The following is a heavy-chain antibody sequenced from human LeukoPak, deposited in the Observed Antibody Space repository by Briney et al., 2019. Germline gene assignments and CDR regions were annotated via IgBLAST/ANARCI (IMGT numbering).Heavy chain of an antibody. J-gene: IGHJ1*01. CDR1: GFTFSSYS. CDR3: ARAKVFDAEYFQH. Sequence: GSLRLSCAASGFTFSSYSMNWVRQAPGKGLEWVSSISSSSSYIYYADSVKGRFTISRDNAKNSLYLQMNSLRAEDTAVYYCARAKVFDAEYFQHWGQGTLVTVSS. V-gene: IGHV3-21*01. D-gene: IGHD3-10*02. CDR2: ISSSSSYI.